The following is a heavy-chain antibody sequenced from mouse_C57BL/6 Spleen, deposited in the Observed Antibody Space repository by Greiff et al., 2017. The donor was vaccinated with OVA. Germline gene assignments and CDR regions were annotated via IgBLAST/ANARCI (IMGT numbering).Heavy chain of an antibody. D-gene: IGHD2-3*01. Sequence: QVQLQQPGAELVRPGSSVKLSCKASGYTFTSYWMHWVKQRPIQGLEWIGNIDPSDSETHSNQKFKDKATLTVDKSSSTAYMQLSSLTSEDAAVYYCARGIYDGYYWFADWGQGTLVTVSA. J-gene: IGHJ3*01. CDR3: ARGIYDGYYWFAD. CDR1: GYTFTSYW. V-gene: IGHV1-52*01. CDR2: IDPSDSET.